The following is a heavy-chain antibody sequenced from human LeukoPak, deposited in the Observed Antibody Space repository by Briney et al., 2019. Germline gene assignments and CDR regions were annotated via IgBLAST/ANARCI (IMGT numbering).Heavy chain of an antibody. D-gene: IGHD3-3*01. CDR3: ARRYDFWSGYPPPLDY. J-gene: IGHJ4*02. CDR1: GGSFSGYY. CDR2: INHSGST. V-gene: IGHV4-34*01. Sequence: SETLSLTCAVYGGSFSGYYWSWIRQPPGKGLEGIGEINHSGSTNYNPSLKSRGTISVDTSKKQFSLKLSSVTAADTAVYYCARRYDFWSGYPPPLDYWGQGTLVTVSS.